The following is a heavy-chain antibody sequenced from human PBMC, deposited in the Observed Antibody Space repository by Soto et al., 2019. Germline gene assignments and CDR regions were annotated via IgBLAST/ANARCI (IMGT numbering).Heavy chain of an antibody. CDR3: AKEAPGGWHFFDT. Sequence: LRLSCAASGFTFRTYGMHWVRQAPGKGLEWVAFISDDGSQKYYGDSVKGRFTISRDNSKNTLSLRMISLRTEDTSVYYCAKEAPGGWHFFDTWGQGTLVTVSS. CDR2: ISDDGSQK. V-gene: IGHV3-30*18. CDR1: GFTFRTYG. D-gene: IGHD6-19*01. J-gene: IGHJ4*02.